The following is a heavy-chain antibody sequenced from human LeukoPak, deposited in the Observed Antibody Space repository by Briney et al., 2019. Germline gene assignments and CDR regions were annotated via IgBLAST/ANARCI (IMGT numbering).Heavy chain of an antibody. CDR2: IYYSGST. CDR3: ARAGRGYSYGPYYFDY. D-gene: IGHD5-18*01. J-gene: IGHJ4*02. Sequence: SETLSLTCTVSGDSISSSSYYWDWIRQPPGKGLEWIGSIYYSGSTYYNPSLKSRVTISVDTSKNQFSLKLSSVTAADTAVYYCARAGRGYSYGPYYFDYWGQGTLVTVSS. V-gene: IGHV4-39*07. CDR1: GDSISSSSYY.